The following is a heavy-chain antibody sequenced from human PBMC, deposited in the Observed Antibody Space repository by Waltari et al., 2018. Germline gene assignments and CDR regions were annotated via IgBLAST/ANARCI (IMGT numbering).Heavy chain of an antibody. J-gene: IGHJ3*02. CDR1: GGTFSSYA. V-gene: IGHV1-69*08. CDR2: IIPIFGTA. CDR3: AANYDYIWGSYRDEDAFDI. D-gene: IGHD3-16*02. Sequence: QVQLVQSGAEVKKPGSSVKVSCKASGGTFSSYAISWVRQAPGQGLEWMGRIIPIFGTANYAQKFQGRVTITADKSTSTAYMELSSLRSEDTAVYYCAANYDYIWGSYRDEDAFDIWGQGTMVTVSS.